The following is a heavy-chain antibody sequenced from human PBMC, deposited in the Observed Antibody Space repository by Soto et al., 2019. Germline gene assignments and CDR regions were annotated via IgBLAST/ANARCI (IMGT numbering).Heavy chain of an antibody. J-gene: IGHJ5*02. CDR2: IYHSGST. CDR3: ARAPAMGANWFDP. CDR1: GYSISSGYY. D-gene: IGHD5-18*01. V-gene: IGHV4-38-2*01. Sequence: SETLSLTCAVSGYSISSGYYWGWIRQPPGKGLEWIGSIYHSGSTYYNPSLKSRVTISVDTSKDQFSLKLSSVTAADTAVYYCARAPAMGANWFDPWGQGTLVTVSS.